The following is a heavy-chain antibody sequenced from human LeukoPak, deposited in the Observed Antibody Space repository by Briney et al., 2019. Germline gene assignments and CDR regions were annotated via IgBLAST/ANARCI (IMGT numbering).Heavy chain of an antibody. CDR2: ISYDGNNK. Sequence: PGGSLRLSCAASGFSFSSYGMHWVRQAPGKGLEWVALISYDGNNKYYADSVKGRFSISRDNSKNTLYLQMNSLRAEDTAVYYCAKDGGSSGWYEDYWGQGTLVTVSS. D-gene: IGHD6-19*01. CDR1: GFSFSSYG. CDR3: AKDGGSSGWYEDY. J-gene: IGHJ4*02. V-gene: IGHV3-30*18.